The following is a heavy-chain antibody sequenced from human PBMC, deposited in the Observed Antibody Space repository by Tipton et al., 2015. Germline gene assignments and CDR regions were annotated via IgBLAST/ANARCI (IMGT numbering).Heavy chain of an antibody. CDR1: GGSISSSDYY. Sequence: LRLTCTVSGGSISSSDYYWGWIRQSPGRGLEWIGNVFYSGSTYYNPSLKSRVIISVDTSKNQFSLKLSSVTAADTGVYYCARVGSCSGDSCYYNWFDPWGQGTLVTVSS. CDR3: ARVGSCSGDSCYYNWFDP. J-gene: IGHJ5*02. CDR2: VFYSGST. V-gene: IGHV4-39*07. D-gene: IGHD2-15*01.